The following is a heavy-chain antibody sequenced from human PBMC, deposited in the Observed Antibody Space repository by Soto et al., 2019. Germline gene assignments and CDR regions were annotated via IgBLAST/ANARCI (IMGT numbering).Heavy chain of an antibody. J-gene: IGHJ6*02. Sequence: LLESGGGLVQPGGSLRLSCAASGFPLSTYGMTWVRQAPGKGLEWVSAITGTGGNTYYVDSVKGRFTSSRDNSKNMLYLQVNSLRVEDTAVYYCARIRGYWYGLDVWGQGTTVTVSS. CDR2: ITGTGGNT. CDR1: GFPLSTYG. V-gene: IGHV3-23*01. CDR3: ARIRGYWYGLDV.